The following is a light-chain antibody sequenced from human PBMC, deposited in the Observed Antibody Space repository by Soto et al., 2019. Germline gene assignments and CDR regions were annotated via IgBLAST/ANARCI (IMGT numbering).Light chain of an antibody. CDR3: QQHNKWPLT. CDR2: GAS. CDR1: QSVSSN. J-gene: IGKJ4*01. Sequence: EIVMTQSPATLSVSPGERATLSCRASQSVSSNLAWYQEKPGQAPRLLIYGASTRATGIPARFGGSGSGTDLTLTITSLQSEDFAVYYCQQHNKWPLTFGGGTKV. V-gene: IGKV3-15*01.